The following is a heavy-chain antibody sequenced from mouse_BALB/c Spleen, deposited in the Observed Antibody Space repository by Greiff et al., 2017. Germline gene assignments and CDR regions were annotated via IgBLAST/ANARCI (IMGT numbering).Heavy chain of an antibody. V-gene: IGHV14-3*02. Sequence: EVQLQQSGAELVKPGASVKLSCTASGFNIKDTYMHWVKQRPEQGLEWIGRIDPANGNTKYDPKFQGKATITADTSSNTAYLQLSSLTSEDTAVYYCARWGTTVVAPYYAMDYWGQGTSVTVSS. CDR1: GFNIKDTY. J-gene: IGHJ4*01. D-gene: IGHD1-1*01. CDR3: ARWGTTVVAPYYAMDY. CDR2: IDPANGNT.